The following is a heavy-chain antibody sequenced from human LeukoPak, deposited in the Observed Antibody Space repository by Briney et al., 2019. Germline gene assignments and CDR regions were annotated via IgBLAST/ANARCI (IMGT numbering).Heavy chain of an antibody. Sequence: GESLKISCKGSGYSFTSYWIGWVRQMPGKGLEWMGIIHPGDSDTRNSPSFQGQVTISADKSMSTAYLQWSGLKASDTAMYYCARHFTAYDILTGYYKAPYYVDYWGQGTLVTVSS. CDR2: IHPGDSDT. V-gene: IGHV5-51*01. J-gene: IGHJ4*02. CDR3: ARHFTAYDILTGYYKAPYYVDY. CDR1: GYSFTSYW. D-gene: IGHD3-9*01.